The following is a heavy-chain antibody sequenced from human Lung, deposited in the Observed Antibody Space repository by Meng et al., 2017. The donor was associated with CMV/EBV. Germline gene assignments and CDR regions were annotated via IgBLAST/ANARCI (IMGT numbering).Heavy chain of an antibody. V-gene: IGHV3-66*02. D-gene: IGHD5-24*01. Sequence: GGPLRLXCAASGFTVINNYMNWVRQAPGKGLEWVSIIYAGGSTDYADSVNGRFTISRDNSKNTLYLQMNSLRPEDTAVYYCAREKEGRMSTISAFDIWGQGTXVTVSS. CDR3: AREKEGRMSTISAFDI. CDR2: IYAGGST. CDR1: GFTVINNY. J-gene: IGHJ3*02.